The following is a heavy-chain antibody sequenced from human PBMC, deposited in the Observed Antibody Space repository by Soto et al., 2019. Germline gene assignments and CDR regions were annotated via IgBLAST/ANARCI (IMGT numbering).Heavy chain of an antibody. CDR3: AVESCSACGCYGMDV. CDR1: GYTFTTYA. CDR2: INAGNGNT. D-gene: IGHD2-15*01. V-gene: IGHV1-3*01. Sequence: QVQVVQSGAEVKKPGASVKVSCKASGYTFTTYALHWVRQAPGQGLEWMGRINAGNGNTQFSQKLQGRVTMTRDTSTSTAYMKLSSLRSEDTAVYYCAVESCSACGCYGMDVWDQGTTVTVSS. J-gene: IGHJ6*02.